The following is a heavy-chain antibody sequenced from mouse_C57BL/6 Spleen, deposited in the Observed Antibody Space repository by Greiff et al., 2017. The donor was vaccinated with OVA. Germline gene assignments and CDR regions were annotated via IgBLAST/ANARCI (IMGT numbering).Heavy chain of an antibody. Sequence: QVQLKESGPELVKPGASVKISCKASGYALSSSWMNWVKQRPGKGLEWIGRIYPGDGDTNYNGKFKGKATLTADKSSSTAYMQLSSLTSEDSAVYFCARGAGPFDYWGQGTTLTVSS. CDR1: GYALSSSW. D-gene: IGHD3-3*01. V-gene: IGHV1-82*01. CDR3: ARGAGPFDY. CDR2: IYPGDGDT. J-gene: IGHJ2*01.